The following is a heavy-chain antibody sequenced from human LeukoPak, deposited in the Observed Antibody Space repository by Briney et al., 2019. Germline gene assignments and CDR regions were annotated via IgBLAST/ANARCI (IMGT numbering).Heavy chain of an antibody. D-gene: IGHD1-26*01. CDR3: ASRVGALDY. CDR2: ISSSSSAI. V-gene: IGHV3-48*01. J-gene: IGHJ4*02. Sequence: PGGSLRLSCVASGFTFRDYSVNWVRQAPGKGLEWVSHISSSSSAISYADSAKGRFTISRDNAKNSLFLQMDSLRADDTAVYYCASRVGALDYWGQGTLVTVSS. CDR1: GFTFRDYS.